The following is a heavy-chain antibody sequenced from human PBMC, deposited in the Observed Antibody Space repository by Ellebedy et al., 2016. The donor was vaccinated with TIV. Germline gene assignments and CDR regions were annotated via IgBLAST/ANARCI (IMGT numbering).Heavy chain of an antibody. CDR3: ARVALLLGYFDY. J-gene: IGHJ4*02. CDR2: LKQDGSDK. D-gene: IGHD2-8*02. Sequence: GESLKISCAASGFTFSYYWMTWVRQAPGKGLEWVASLKQDGSDKYYVDSVKGRFTISRDNAKTSLYLQMNSLRVKDTAVYYCARVALLLGYFDYWGQGTLVTVSS. V-gene: IGHV3-7*03. CDR1: GFTFSYYW.